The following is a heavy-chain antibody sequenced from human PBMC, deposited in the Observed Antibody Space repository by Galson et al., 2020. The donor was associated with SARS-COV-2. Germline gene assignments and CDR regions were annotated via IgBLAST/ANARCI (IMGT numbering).Heavy chain of an antibody. CDR1: GFTFSSYD. D-gene: IGHD6-6*01. V-gene: IGHV3-13*01. J-gene: IGHJ4*02. Sequence: GGSLRLSCAASGFTFSSYDMHWVRQATGNGLEWVSAIGTAGDTYYPGSVKGRFTISRENAKNSLYLQMNSLRAGDTAVYYCARADSSSSFDYWGQGTLVTVSS. CDR2: IGTAGDT. CDR3: ARADSSSSFDY.